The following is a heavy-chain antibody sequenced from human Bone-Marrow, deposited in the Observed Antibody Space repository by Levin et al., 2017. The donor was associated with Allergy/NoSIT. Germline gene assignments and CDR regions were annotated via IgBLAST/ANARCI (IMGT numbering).Heavy chain of an antibody. D-gene: IGHD3-10*01. J-gene: IGHJ4*02. Sequence: GESLKISCAASGFTFSSYSMNWVRQAPGKGLEWVSYISSSSSTIYYADSVKGRFTISRDNAKNSLYLQMNSLRDEDTAVYYCARVSEYYGSGSYPDYWGQGTLVTVSS. CDR2: ISSSSSTI. V-gene: IGHV3-48*02. CDR1: GFTFSSYS. CDR3: ARVSEYYGSGSYPDY.